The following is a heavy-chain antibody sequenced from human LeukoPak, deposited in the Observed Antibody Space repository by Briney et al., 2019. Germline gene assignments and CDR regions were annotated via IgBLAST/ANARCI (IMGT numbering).Heavy chain of an antibody. J-gene: IGHJ4*02. V-gene: IGHV3-23*01. CDR3: AKKEGGFDH. D-gene: IGHD1-26*01. CDR2: ISGDADST. CDR1: GFTFSNYA. Sequence: PGGSLRLSCAAFGFTFSNYAVSWVRQAPGRGLEWVSAISGDADSTYYADSVKGRFTISRDNSKNTLYLQANSLRADDTAVYYCAKKEGGFDHWGQGALVTVSS.